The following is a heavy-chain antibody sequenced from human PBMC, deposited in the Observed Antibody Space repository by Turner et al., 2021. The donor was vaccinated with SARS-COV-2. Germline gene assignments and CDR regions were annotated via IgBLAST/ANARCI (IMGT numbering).Heavy chain of an antibody. D-gene: IGHD3-22*01. CDR1: GFTFSHYT. CDR2: ISSSSSYI. J-gene: IGHJ5*02. CDR3: ARGTYYYDSSVYSGTNWFDH. Sequence: EVQLVESGGGLVKPVGSLRLPCAASGFTFSHYTMNWVRQAPGKGLEWVSSISSSSSYIYYADSAKGRFTISRDNAKNSLYLQMNSLRAEDTAVYYCARGTYYYDSSVYSGTNWFDHWGQGTLVTVSS. V-gene: IGHV3-21*01.